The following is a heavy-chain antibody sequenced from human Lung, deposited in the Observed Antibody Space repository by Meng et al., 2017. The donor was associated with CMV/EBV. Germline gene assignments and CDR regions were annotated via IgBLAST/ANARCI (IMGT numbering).Heavy chain of an antibody. CDR1: PYSFTNYW. V-gene: IGHV5-51*01. CDR2: IYFVNSDT. CDR3: VRSSHSNLGHNWFDP. J-gene: IGHJ5*02. Sequence: SPYSFTNYWIGWVRQTPGKGLEWMGIIYFVNSDTKYSPSFQGQVTISVDRSISTAYLQWSSLKDSDSALYYCVRSSHSNLGHNWFDPWGQGTLVTVSS. D-gene: IGHD1-1*01.